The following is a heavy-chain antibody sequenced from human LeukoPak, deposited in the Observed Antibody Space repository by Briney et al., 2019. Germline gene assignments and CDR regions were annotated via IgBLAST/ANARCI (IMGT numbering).Heavy chain of an antibody. CDR3: AKAGLSGGVVPAAHWFDP. CDR2: ISGSGGST. Sequence: GGSLRLSCAATGFTFSSYAMSWVRQAPGKGLEWVSAISGSGGSTYYADSVKGRFTISRDNSKNTLYLQMNSLRAEDTAVYYCAKAGLSGGVVPAAHWFDPWGQGTLVTVSS. V-gene: IGHV3-23*01. J-gene: IGHJ5*02. CDR1: GFTFSSYA. D-gene: IGHD2-2*01.